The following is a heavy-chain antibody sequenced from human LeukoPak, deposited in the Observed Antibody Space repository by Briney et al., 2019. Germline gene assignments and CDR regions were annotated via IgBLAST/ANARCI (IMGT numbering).Heavy chain of an antibody. CDR1: GYTFTSYD. V-gene: IGHV1-8*01. Sequence: GASVKVSCKASGYTFTSYDINWVRQATGQGLEWMGWMNPNSGNTGYAQKFQGRVTMTRNTSISTAYMELSSLRSEDTAVYYCAMESVLEWLFSNYYYYYMDVWGKGTTVTVSS. CDR3: AMESVLEWLFSNYYYYYMDV. CDR2: MNPNSGNT. D-gene: IGHD3-3*01. J-gene: IGHJ6*03.